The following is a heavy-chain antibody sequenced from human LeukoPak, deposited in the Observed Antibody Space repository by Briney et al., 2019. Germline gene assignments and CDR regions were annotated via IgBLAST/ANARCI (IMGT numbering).Heavy chain of an antibody. CDR1: GGSISSSSYY. Sequence: SETLSLTCIVSGGSISSSSYYWGWIRQPPGKGLEWIGSIYYSGSTYYNPSLKSRVTISVDTSKNQFSLKLSSVTAADTAVYYCARHGQWLVEYYFDYWGQGTLVTVSS. V-gene: IGHV4-39*01. CDR2: IYYSGST. CDR3: ARHGQWLVEYYFDY. D-gene: IGHD6-19*01. J-gene: IGHJ4*02.